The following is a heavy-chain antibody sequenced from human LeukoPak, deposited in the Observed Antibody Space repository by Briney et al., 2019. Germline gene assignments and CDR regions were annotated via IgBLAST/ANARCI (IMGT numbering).Heavy chain of an antibody. CDR3: ARVPRTVATIFDY. Sequence: PSETLSLTCTVSGGSINNYYWSWIRQPPGKGLEWIGYMYYSGSTNYNPSLKSRVTISVDTSKNQLSLKLSSVTAADTAMYYCARVPRTVATIFDYWGQGTLVTVSS. D-gene: IGHD5-12*01. V-gene: IGHV4-59*01. CDR1: GGSINNYY. CDR2: MYYSGST. J-gene: IGHJ4*02.